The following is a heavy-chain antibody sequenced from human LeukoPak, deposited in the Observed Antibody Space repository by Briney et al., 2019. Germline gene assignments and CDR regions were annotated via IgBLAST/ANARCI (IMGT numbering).Heavy chain of an antibody. CDR2: IWYDGSNK. CDR3: ARNDLDTAPLGYFDY. Sequence: GGSLRLSCAASGFTFNTYTMNWVRQAPGKGLEWVAVIWYDGSNKYYADSVKGRFTISRDNSKNTLYLQMNSLRAEDTAVYYCARNDLDTAPLGYFDYWGQGTLVTVSS. J-gene: IGHJ4*02. D-gene: IGHD3-3*01. CDR1: GFTFNTYT. V-gene: IGHV3-33*08.